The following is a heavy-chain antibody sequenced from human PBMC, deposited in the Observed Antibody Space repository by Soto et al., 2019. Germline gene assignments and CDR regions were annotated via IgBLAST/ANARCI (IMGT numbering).Heavy chain of an antibody. CDR2: SYHGASS. D-gene: IGHD6-13*01. J-gene: IGHJ4*02. V-gene: IGHV4-38-2*01. Sequence: SETLSLTCAVSGYSISSGYYWGWIRQPPGKGQEWIGTSYHGASSYYNPSIRSRITISLDTSNNQFSLKLSSVTAADTAVYFCVGFAWSSSCYETDSWGPGTLVPVSS. CDR3: VGFAWSSSCYETDS. CDR1: GYSISSGYY.